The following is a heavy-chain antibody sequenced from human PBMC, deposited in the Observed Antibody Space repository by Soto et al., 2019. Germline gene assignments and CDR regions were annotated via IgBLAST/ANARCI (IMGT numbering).Heavy chain of an antibody. CDR2: IYYSGST. D-gene: IGHD3-22*01. V-gene: IGHV4-30-4*08. Sequence: TLSLPCTVSGGSFSSGSYYWSWIRQPPGKGLEWIGYIYYSGSTYYNPSLKSRVTISVDTSKNQFSLKLSSVTAADTAVYYCARTNYDSSGYYPSLFDYWGQGTLGTVS. CDR1: GGSFSSGSYY. J-gene: IGHJ4*02. CDR3: ARTNYDSSGYYPSLFDY.